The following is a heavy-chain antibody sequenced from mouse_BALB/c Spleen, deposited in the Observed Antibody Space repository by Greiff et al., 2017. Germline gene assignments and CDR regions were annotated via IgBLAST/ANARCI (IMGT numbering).Heavy chain of an antibody. J-gene: IGHJ3*01. D-gene: IGHD2-3*01. CDR3: ARAVRWLTWFAY. CDR2: INPGSGGT. Sequence: VQLQQSGAELVRPGTSVKVSCKASGYAFTNYLIEWVKQRPGQGLEWIGVINPGSGGTNYNEKFKGKATLTADKSSSTVYMQLSNLTSDDSAVFLCARAVRWLTWFAYWGQGTLVTVSA. V-gene: IGHV1-54*01. CDR1: GYAFTNYL.